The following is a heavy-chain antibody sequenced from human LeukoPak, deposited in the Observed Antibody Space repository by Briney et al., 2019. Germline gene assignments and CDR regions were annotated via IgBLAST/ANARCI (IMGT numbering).Heavy chain of an antibody. Sequence: ASVKVSCKASGYTFTGYYMHWVRQAPGQGLEGMGRINPNSGGTNYAQKFQGRVTMTRDTSISTAYMELSRLRSDDTAVYYCARVPPHYYDSSGYYKGEVNWFDPWGQGTLVTVSS. D-gene: IGHD3-22*01. V-gene: IGHV1-2*06. CDR1: GYTFTGYY. CDR2: INPNSGGT. J-gene: IGHJ5*02. CDR3: ARVPPHYYDSSGYYKGEVNWFDP.